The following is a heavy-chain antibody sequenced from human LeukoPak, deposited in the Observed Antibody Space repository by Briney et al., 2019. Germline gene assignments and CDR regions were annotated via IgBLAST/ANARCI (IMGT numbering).Heavy chain of an antibody. CDR3: GRVVVGARRNGDYYYYYLDV. CDR2: IIPIFGTA. CDR1: GGTFSSYA. V-gene: IGHV1-69*05. Sequence: EASVKVSCKASGGTFSSYAISWVRQAPGQGLEWMGGIIPIFGTANYAQKFQGRVTITTDESTSTAYMELSRLRSEDTAVYYCGRVVVGARRNGDYYYYYLDVWGKGTTVTVSS. J-gene: IGHJ6*03. D-gene: IGHD1-26*01.